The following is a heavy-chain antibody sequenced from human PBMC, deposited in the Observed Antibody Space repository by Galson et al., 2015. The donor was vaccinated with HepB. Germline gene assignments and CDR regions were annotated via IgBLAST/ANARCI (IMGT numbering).Heavy chain of an antibody. J-gene: IGHJ4*02. Sequence: LSLTCAVSGGSISSSNWWSWVRQPPGKGLEWIGEIYHSGSTNYNPSLKSRVTISVDKSKNQFSLKLSSVTAADTAVYYCARVGALVPAAIRDYYFDYWGQGTLVTVSS. CDR3: ARVGALVPAAIRDYYFDY. V-gene: IGHV4-4*02. CDR1: GGSISSSNW. CDR2: IYHSGST. D-gene: IGHD2-2*02.